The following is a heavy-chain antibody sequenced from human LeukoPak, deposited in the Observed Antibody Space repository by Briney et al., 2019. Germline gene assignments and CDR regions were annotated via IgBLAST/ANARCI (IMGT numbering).Heavy chain of an antibody. D-gene: IGHD3-10*01. Sequence: GGSLRLSCAASGFTFSSYAMRWVRQAPGKGLEWVSAISGSGGSTYYADSVKGRFTISRDNSKNTLYLQMNSLRAEDTAVYYCAKMGGSGSYSISYYFDYWGQGTLVTVSS. V-gene: IGHV3-23*01. CDR1: GFTFSSYA. CDR3: AKMGGSGSYSISYYFDY. CDR2: ISGSGGST. J-gene: IGHJ4*02.